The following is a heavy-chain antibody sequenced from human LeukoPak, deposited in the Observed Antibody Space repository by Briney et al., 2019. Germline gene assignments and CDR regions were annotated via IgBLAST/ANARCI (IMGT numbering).Heavy chain of an antibody. D-gene: IGHD6-19*01. CDR2: IFFSGST. V-gene: IGHV4-39*01. CDR1: GGSISSSTYH. CDR3: ARHGIAVGIDY. Sequence: PSETLSLTCTVSGGSISSSTYHWGWIRQPPGKGLEWIGSIFFSGSTYYNPSLKSRVTISVDTSKNQFSLRLSSVTAADTAVYYCARHGIAVGIDYWGQGTLVTVSS. J-gene: IGHJ4*02.